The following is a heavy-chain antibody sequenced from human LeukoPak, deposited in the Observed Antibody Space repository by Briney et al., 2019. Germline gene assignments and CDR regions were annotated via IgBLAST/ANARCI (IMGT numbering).Heavy chain of an antibody. CDR3: ARLSGGYLDP. Sequence: SETLSLTCTVSGGSLRTYFWSWIRQPPGEGLECIGYIYTSGSTNYNPSLKSRVTISADTSKNQFSLRLTSVTAADTAVYYCARLSGGYLDPWGQGTLVTVSS. CDR1: GGSLRTYF. CDR2: IYTSGST. V-gene: IGHV4-4*09. D-gene: IGHD1-1*01. J-gene: IGHJ5*02.